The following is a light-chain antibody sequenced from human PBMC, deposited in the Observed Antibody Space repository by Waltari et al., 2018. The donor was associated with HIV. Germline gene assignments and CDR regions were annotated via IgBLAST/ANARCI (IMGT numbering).Light chain of an antibody. CDR3: QQLDDYPLA. J-gene: IGKJ4*01. CDR1: QGIASN. CDR2: AAS. V-gene: IGKV1-9*01. Sequence: DIQFTQTPSFLSASVGDKVTITCRASQGIASNLAWYQQRPGKAPKLMIYAASTLQSGVPPRFRGSGSGTDFTLTISSLQPEDFATYYCQQLDDYPLAFGGGTEVEIK.